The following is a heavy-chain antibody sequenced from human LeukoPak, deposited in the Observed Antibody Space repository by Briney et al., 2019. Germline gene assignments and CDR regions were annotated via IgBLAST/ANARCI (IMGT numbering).Heavy chain of an antibody. CDR1: GFTFSSYS. CDR3: AREASHSGYCSSTSCPWY. Sequence: SGGSLRLSCAASGFTFSSYSMNWVRQAPGKGLEWVSSISSSSSYIYYADSVKGRFTISRDKGKNLMYMQMNSLRAEDTAVYYCAREASHSGYCSSTSCPWYWGQGTLVTVSS. V-gene: IGHV3-21*01. D-gene: IGHD2-2*01. J-gene: IGHJ4*02. CDR2: ISSSSSYI.